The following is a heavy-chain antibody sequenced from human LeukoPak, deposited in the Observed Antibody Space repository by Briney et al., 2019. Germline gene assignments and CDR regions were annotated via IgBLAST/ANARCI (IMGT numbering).Heavy chain of an antibody. Sequence: GGSLRLSCAASGFTFTNYAMSWVRQAPGKGLEWVANIKQDGSEKYYVDSVKGRFTISRDNAKNSLYLQMNSLRAEDTAVYYCARPRNFWSGYSFDYWGQGTLVTVSS. V-gene: IGHV3-7*01. CDR2: IKQDGSEK. CDR1: GFTFTNYA. CDR3: ARPRNFWSGYSFDY. J-gene: IGHJ4*02. D-gene: IGHD3-3*01.